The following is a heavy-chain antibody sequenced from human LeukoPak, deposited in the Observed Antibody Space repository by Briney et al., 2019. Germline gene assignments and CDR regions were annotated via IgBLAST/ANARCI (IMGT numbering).Heavy chain of an antibody. CDR3: ARVNSRSWPPSPHFAY. V-gene: IGHV4-31*03. CDR1: GGSISGVGYY. CDR2: IYYSRST. J-gene: IGHJ4*02. D-gene: IGHD6-13*01. Sequence: SQTLSLTCTVSGGSISGVGYYWSTIRQHPGKFLEWIGYIYYSRSTYYNPSLKSRVTISVDTSNNQFSLTLSSVTAADTPLYYCARVNSRSWPPSPHFAYGGQGTLVTVS.